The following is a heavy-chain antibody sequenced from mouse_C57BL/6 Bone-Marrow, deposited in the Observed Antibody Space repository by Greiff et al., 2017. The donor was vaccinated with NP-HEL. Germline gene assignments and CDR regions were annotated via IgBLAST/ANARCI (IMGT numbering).Heavy chain of an antibody. CDR2: IDPSDSYT. Sequence: QVQLQQPGAELVKPGASVKLSCKASGYTFTSYWMQWVKQRPGQGLEWIGEIDPSDSYTNYNQKFKGQATLTVDTSSSTAYMQLISLTSEDSAVYYCARGPYYYAMDYWGQGTSVTVSS. CDR3: ARGPYYYAMDY. CDR1: GYTFTSYW. J-gene: IGHJ4*01. V-gene: IGHV1-50*01.